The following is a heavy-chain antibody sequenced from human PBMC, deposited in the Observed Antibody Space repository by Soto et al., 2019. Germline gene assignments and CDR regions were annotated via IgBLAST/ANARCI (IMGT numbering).Heavy chain of an antibody. CDR1: GGSISSGGYY. Sequence: ASETLSLTCTVSGGSISSGGYYWSWIRQHPGKGLEWIGYIYYSGSTYYNPSLKSRVTISVDTSKNQFSLKLSSVTAADTAVYYCARDLWNSYYFDYWGQGTLVTVSS. CDR2: IYYSGST. J-gene: IGHJ4*02. D-gene: IGHD1-7*01. V-gene: IGHV4-31*03. CDR3: ARDLWNSYYFDY.